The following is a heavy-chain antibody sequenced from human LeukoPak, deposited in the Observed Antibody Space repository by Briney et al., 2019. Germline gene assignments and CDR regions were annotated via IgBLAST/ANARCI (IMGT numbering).Heavy chain of an antibody. CDR1: GFTFSSYA. D-gene: IGHD3-10*01. CDR2: ISGSGGST. V-gene: IGHV3-23*01. Sequence: GGSLRLSCAASGFTFSSYAMSWVRQAPGKGLEWVSAISGSGGSTYYADSVKGRFTISRDNSKNTLYLQMNSLRAEDTAVYYCARDYQEVLLWFGELFPFDYWGQGTLVTVSS. J-gene: IGHJ4*02. CDR3: ARDYQEVLLWFGELFPFDY.